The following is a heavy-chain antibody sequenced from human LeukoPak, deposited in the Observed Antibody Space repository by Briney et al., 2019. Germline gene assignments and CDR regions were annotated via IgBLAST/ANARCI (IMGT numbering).Heavy chain of an antibody. Sequence: SETLSLTCTVSGGSISSGDYYWSWIRQPPGKGLEWIGYIYYSGSTYYNPSLKSRVTISVDTSKNQFSLKLSSVTAADTAVYYCARLGPGLGITMVRGVDWEDYWGQGTLVTVSS. V-gene: IGHV4-30-4*01. CDR2: IYYSGST. CDR1: GGSISSGDYY. D-gene: IGHD3-10*01. J-gene: IGHJ4*02. CDR3: ARLGPGLGITMVRGVDWEDY.